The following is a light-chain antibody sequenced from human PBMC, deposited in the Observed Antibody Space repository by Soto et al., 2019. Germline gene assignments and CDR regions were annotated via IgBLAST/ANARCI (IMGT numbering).Light chain of an antibody. J-gene: IGLJ1*01. Sequence: QSALTQPASVSGSPGQSITISCTGTSSVVGSYNFVSWYQQHPGKAPKLMISEVSKRPSGVSDRFSGSKSANTASLTISRLQGEDEADYYCCSYAGSSTYVFGAGTKVTVL. V-gene: IGLV2-23*02. CDR2: EVS. CDR1: SSVVGSYNF. CDR3: CSYAGSSTYV.